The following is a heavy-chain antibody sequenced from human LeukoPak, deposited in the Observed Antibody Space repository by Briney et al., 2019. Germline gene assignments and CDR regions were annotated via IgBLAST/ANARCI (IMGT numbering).Heavy chain of an antibody. CDR3: ASMGMLLYQSIDY. CDR2: IYYSGST. Sequence: KPSGTLSLTCTVSGGSISSSSYYWGWIRQPPGKGLEWIGSIYYSGSTYYNPSLKSRVTISVDTSKNQFSLKLSSVTAADTAVYYCASMGMLLYQSIDYWGQGTLVTVSS. CDR1: GGSISSSSYY. J-gene: IGHJ4*02. D-gene: IGHD2-8*01. V-gene: IGHV4-39*01.